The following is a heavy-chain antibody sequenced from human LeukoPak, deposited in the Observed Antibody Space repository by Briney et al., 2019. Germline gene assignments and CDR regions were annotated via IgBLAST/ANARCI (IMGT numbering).Heavy chain of an antibody. CDR2: IYYSGST. D-gene: IGHD3-10*01. Sequence: SETLSLTCTVSGGSISSSSYYWDWIRQPPGKGLEWIGSIYYSGSTNYNPSLKSRVTISVDTSKNQFSLKLSSVTAADTAVYYCARVGPYYGSGSYDYWGQGTLVTVSS. J-gene: IGHJ4*02. CDR1: GGSISSSSYY. V-gene: IGHV4-39*07. CDR3: ARVGPYYGSGSYDY.